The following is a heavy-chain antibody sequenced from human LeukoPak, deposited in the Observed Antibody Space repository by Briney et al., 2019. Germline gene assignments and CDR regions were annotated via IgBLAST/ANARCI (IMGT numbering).Heavy chain of an antibody. J-gene: IGHJ4*02. CDR3: AKSMDSSGWYPKGDY. CDR2: ISGSGGST. D-gene: IGHD6-19*01. V-gene: IGHV3-23*01. Sequence: PGGSLRLSCVVSGFTFSTYWMSWVRQAPGKGLEWVSAISGSGGSTYYADSVKGRFTISRDNSKNTLYLQMNSLRAEDTAVYYCAKSMDSSGWYPKGDYWGQGTLVTVSS. CDR1: GFTFSTYW.